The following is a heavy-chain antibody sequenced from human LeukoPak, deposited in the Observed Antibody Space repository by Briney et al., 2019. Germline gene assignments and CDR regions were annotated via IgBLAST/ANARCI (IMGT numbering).Heavy chain of an antibody. D-gene: IGHD2-2*01. J-gene: IGHJ6*02. CDR1: GYTFTSYG. Sequence: ASVKVSCKASGYTFTSYGISWVRQAPGQGLEWMGWISAYNGNTNYAQKLQGRVTMTTDTSTSTAYTELRSLRSDDTAVYYCARQADIVVVYGVDVWGQGTTVTVSS. CDR2: ISAYNGNT. V-gene: IGHV1-18*01. CDR3: ARQADIVVVYGVDV.